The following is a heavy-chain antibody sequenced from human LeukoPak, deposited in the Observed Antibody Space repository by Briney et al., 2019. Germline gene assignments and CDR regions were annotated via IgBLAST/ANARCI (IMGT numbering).Heavy chain of an antibody. D-gene: IGHD3-16*01. V-gene: IGHV3-23*01. CDR3: AREPTAAGYVDY. Sequence: GGSLRLSCAASGFTFSTYAMSWVRQAPGKGLEWVSAISGSGTRTYYADSVKGRFTVSRGNSKNTLYLQMNSLRAEDTAIYYCAREPTAAGYVDYWGQGTLATVSS. J-gene: IGHJ4*02. CDR1: GFTFSTYA. CDR2: ISGSGTRT.